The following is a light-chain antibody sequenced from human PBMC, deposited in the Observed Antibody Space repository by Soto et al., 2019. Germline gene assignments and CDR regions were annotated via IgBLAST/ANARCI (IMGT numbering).Light chain of an antibody. CDR2: KAS. V-gene: IGKV1-5*03. J-gene: IGKJ1*01. CDR1: QSISSW. CDR3: QQYGSSGT. Sequence: DIQMTQSPSTLSASVGDRVTITCRASQSISSWLAWYQQKPGKAPKLLIYKASSLESGVPSRFSGSGSGTEFTLTISRPEPEDFAVYYCQQYGSSGTFGQGTKVDIK.